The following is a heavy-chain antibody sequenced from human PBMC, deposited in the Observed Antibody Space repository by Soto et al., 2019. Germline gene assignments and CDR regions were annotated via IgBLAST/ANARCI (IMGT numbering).Heavy chain of an antibody. CDR3: ARDPYYYDSSGYPSVGAFDI. Sequence: QVQLVESGGGVVQPGRSLRLSCAASGFTFSSYGMHWVRQAPGKGLEWVAVIWSDGSNKYYADSVKGRFTISRDNSKNTLYLQMNSLRAEDTAVYYCARDPYYYDSSGYPSVGAFDIWGQGTMVTVSS. V-gene: IGHV3-33*01. D-gene: IGHD3-22*01. CDR2: IWSDGSNK. CDR1: GFTFSSYG. J-gene: IGHJ3*02.